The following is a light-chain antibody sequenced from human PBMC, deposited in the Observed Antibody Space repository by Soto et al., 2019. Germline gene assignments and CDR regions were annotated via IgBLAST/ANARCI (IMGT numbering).Light chain of an antibody. V-gene: IGKV1-5*03. CDR2: EAS. CDR1: QSISTW. J-gene: IGKJ2*01. Sequence: DIQMTQSPSTLSASVGDRVTITCRASQSISTWLAWFQQKPGKAPKLVIHEASSLESGVSSRFSGSGSGTEFTLTITSLQPDDFATYYCQHYDGYPYTFGQGTKLEIK. CDR3: QHYDGYPYT.